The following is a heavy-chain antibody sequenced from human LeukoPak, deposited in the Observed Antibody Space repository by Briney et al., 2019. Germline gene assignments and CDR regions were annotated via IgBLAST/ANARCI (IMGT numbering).Heavy chain of an antibody. Sequence: SGGSLGLSCAASGFTFSNFAMSWVRQAPGKGLEWVSAITGSGGSTSYADSVKGRFTISRDNSKNTLFLQMNSLRAEDTAVYYCAKTGGSSWYDYWGQGTLVTVSS. CDR3: AKTGGSSWYDY. CDR1: GFTFSNFA. D-gene: IGHD6-13*01. V-gene: IGHV3-23*01. J-gene: IGHJ4*02. CDR2: ITGSGGST.